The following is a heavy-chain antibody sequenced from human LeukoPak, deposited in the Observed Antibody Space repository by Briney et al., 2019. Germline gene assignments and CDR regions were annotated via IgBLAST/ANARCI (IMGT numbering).Heavy chain of an antibody. J-gene: IGHJ1*01. V-gene: IGHV4-34*01. CDR1: GGSFSGYY. CDR2: INHSGST. CDR3: ARGDFWSGYYEYFQH. Sequence: PSETLSLTCAVYGGSFSGYYWSWIRQPPGKGLEWIGEINHSGSTNYNPSLKSRVTISVDTSKNQFSLKLSSVTAADTAVYYCARGDFWSGYYEYFQHWGQGTLVTVSS. D-gene: IGHD3-3*01.